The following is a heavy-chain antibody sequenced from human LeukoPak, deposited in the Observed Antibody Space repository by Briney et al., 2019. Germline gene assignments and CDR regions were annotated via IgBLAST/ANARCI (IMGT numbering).Heavy chain of an antibody. J-gene: IGHJ4*02. CDR2: IYYSGTT. CDR3: ARSRYSSGYDFDY. Sequence: SRTLSLTCTVSGGSISSGAYYCSWLRQHPGAGLEWIGYIYYSGTTYYNPSLKSRLTISLDTSKNQFSLKLSSVTAADTAIYYCARSRYSSGYDFDYWGQGSLVTVSS. V-gene: IGHV4-31*03. CDR1: GGSISSGAYY. D-gene: IGHD5-18*01.